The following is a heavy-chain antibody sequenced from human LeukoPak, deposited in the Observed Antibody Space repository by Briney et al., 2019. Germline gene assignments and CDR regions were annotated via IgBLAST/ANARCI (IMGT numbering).Heavy chain of an antibody. J-gene: IGHJ3*02. V-gene: IGHV5-51*01. CDR3: ARHGALLRYFSPEDAFDI. D-gene: IGHD3-9*01. CDR2: IYPGESDT. Sequence: GGALKISWKGSGYHFTSYWIGWVRQVPGKGLEWMGIIYPGESDTRYSPSFEGQVTTSADKSISTAYLQWSSLKALDTAMYYCARHGALLRYFSPEDAFDIWGQGTMVTVSS. CDR1: GYHFTSYW.